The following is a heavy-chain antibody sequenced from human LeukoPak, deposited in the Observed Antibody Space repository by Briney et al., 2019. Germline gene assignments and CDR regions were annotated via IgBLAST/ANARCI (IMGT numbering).Heavy chain of an antibody. V-gene: IGHV3-23*01. CDR1: GFTFSSYA. D-gene: IGHD3-22*01. J-gene: IGHJ4*02. CDR3: AKDSSGYYALDY. CDR2: ISGSGGST. Sequence: GGSLRLSCVASGFTFSSYAMSWVRQAPGKGLEWVSAISGSGGSTYYADSVKGRFTISRDNSKNTLYLQMNSLRAEDTAVYYCAKDSSGYYALDYWGQGTLVTVSS.